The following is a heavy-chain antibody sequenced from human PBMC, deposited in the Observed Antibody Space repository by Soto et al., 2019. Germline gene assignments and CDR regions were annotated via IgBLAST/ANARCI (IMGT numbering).Heavy chain of an antibody. V-gene: IGHV3-30-3*01. Sequence: GGSLRLSCAASGFTFSSYAMHWVRQAPGKGLEWVAVISYDGSNKYYADSVKGRFTISRDNSKNTLYLQMNSLRAEDTAVYYCARDLRDGYNYYYGMDVWGQGTTVTVSS. J-gene: IGHJ6*02. CDR3: ARDLRDGYNYYYGMDV. CDR1: GFTFSSYA. CDR2: ISYDGSNK.